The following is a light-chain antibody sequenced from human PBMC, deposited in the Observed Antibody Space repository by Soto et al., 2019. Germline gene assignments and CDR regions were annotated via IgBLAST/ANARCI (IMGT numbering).Light chain of an antibody. J-gene: IGLJ3*02. CDR3: SSYTGGITYWV. V-gene: IGLV2-14*01. CDR2: EVT. Sequence: QSALTQPASVSGSLGQSVTISCTGTNSDIGAFNYVSWYQQHPGKAPKLLIYEVTNRSSGVSDRFSGSKSGNTASLTISGLQAEDEADYHCSSYTGGITYWVFGGGTKLTVL. CDR1: NSDIGAFNY.